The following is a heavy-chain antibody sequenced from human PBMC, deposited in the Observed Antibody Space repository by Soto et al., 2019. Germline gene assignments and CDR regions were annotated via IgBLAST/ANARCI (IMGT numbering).Heavy chain of an antibody. CDR3: ARFEFSNYVIDY. J-gene: IGHJ4*02. V-gene: IGHV1-18*01. CDR1: GYNFANFG. Sequence: ASVKVSCKASGYNFANFGISWVRQAPGQGLEWLGWIGPHSGNPNYAQRLQGRGTMTTDTSTSTAYMELRTLRSDDTAVYFCARFEFSNYVIDYWAQGTLVTVSS. D-gene: IGHD4-4*01. CDR2: IGPHSGNP.